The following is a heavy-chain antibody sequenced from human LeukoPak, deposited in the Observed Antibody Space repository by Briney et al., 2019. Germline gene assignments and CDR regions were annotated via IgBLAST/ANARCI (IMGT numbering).Heavy chain of an antibody. D-gene: IGHD3-10*01. CDR3: ASWNFGNGFDP. CDR2: ISSSSSTM. J-gene: IGHJ5*02. CDR1: GFTFSSYS. Sequence: GSLRLSCAASGFTFSSYSMNWVRQAPGKGLEWVSYISSSSSTMYYADSVKGRFTISRDNAKNSLYLQMNSLRAEDTAVYYCASWNFGNGFDPWGQGTLVTVSS. V-gene: IGHV3-48*01.